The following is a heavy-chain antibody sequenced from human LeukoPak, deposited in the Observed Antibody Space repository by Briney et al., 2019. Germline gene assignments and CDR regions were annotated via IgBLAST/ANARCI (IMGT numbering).Heavy chain of an antibody. CDR2: IKRKTDSGTI. Sequence: GGSLRLSCVVSGFSFTNGWMSWVRQAPGKGLEWVGRIKRKTDSGTIDYGAPVKGRFTISRDDSKNTVCLQMNSLKTEDTAVYYCTAGLEKSDFDYWGQGTLVTVSS. V-gene: IGHV3-15*01. CDR3: TAGLEKSDFDY. J-gene: IGHJ4*02. CDR1: GFSFTNGW. D-gene: IGHD1-1*01.